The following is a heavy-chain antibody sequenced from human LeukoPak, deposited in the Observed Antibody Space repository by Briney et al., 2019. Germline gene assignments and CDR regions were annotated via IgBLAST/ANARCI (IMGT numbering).Heavy chain of an antibody. CDR3: ARGSSDYGDYFDY. CDR1: GGSLSSGGYY. D-gene: IGHD4-17*01. Sequence: SQTLSLTCTVSGGSLSSGGYYWSWIRQQPGKGLEWFVYIYYSCITYYNPSLKRRITISVNTTNKQFFRKLSSVTAAATVVYYCARGSSDYGDYFDYWGQGTLVTVSS. V-gene: IGHV4-31*03. CDR2: IYYSCIT. J-gene: IGHJ4*02.